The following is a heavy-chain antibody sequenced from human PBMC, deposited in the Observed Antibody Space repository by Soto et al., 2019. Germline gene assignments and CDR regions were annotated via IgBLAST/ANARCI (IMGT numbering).Heavy chain of an antibody. Sequence: QVQLQESGPGLVKPSETLSLTCTVSGGSISSYYWSWIRQPPGKGLEWIGYIYYSGSTNYNPSLKRRVTISVDTAKNQFSLQLSSVTAADTAVYYCARLSTTTVVLDYWGQGTLVTVSS. V-gene: IGHV4-59*08. CDR2: IYYSGST. J-gene: IGHJ4*02. D-gene: IGHD4-17*01. CDR1: GGSISSYY. CDR3: ARLSTTTVVLDY.